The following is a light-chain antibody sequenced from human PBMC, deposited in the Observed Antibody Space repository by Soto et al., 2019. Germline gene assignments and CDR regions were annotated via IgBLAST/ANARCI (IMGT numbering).Light chain of an antibody. V-gene: IGKV3D-15*01. Sequence: EIMMTQSPPTLSVSPGERATLSCRASQSVSSSLAWYQQKPGQAPRLLISGASRRATGTPDRFSGSGSGTDFTLTIGRLEPDDFAVYYCQQRNMWPPITFGQGTRLEI. CDR2: GAS. CDR3: QQRNMWPPIT. J-gene: IGKJ5*01. CDR1: QSVSSS.